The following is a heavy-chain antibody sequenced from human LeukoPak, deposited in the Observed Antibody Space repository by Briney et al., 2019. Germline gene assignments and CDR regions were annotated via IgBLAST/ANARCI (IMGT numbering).Heavy chain of an antibody. CDR3: ARFPFSGGWLGVTALYYYYGLDV. Sequence: ASVKVSCKASGYTFTGYYMHWVRQAPGLGLEWMGWITPYNGNTKYAQKVQGRVTMTTDRATSTAYMELRSLRSDDTAVYYCARFPFSGGWLGVTALYYYYGLDVWGQGTTVTVSS. CDR1: GYTFTGYY. CDR2: ITPYNGNT. V-gene: IGHV1-18*04. D-gene: IGHD6-19*01. J-gene: IGHJ6*02.